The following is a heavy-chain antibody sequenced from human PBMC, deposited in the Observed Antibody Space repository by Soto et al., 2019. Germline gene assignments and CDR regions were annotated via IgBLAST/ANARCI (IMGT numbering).Heavy chain of an antibody. Sequence: ASVKVSCKASGGTFSSYAISWVRQAPGQGLEWMGGIIPIFGTANYAQKFQGRVTITADKSTSTAYMELSSLRSEDTAVYYCARVYYYDSSGYSYYYGMDVWGQGXTVTVYS. CDR3: ARVYYYDSSGYSYYYGMDV. CDR1: GGTFSSYA. CDR2: IIPIFGTA. J-gene: IGHJ6*02. D-gene: IGHD3-22*01. V-gene: IGHV1-69*06.